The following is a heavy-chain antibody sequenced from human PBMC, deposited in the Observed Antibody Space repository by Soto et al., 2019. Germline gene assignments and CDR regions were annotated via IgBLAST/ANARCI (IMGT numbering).Heavy chain of an antibody. CDR2: IWYDGSNK. J-gene: IGHJ4*02. D-gene: IGHD5-18*01. CDR3: ARGEYSYGPTAFDY. CDR1: GFTFSSYG. V-gene: IGHV3-33*01. Sequence: PGGSLRLSCAASGFTFSSYGMHWVRQAPGKGLEWVAVIWYDGSNKYYADSVKGRFTISRDNSKNTLYLQMNSLRAEDTAVYFCARGEYSYGPTAFDYSGQGTLVTVSS.